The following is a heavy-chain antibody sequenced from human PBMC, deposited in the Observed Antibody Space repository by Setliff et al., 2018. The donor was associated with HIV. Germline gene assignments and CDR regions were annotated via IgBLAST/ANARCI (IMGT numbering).Heavy chain of an antibody. J-gene: IGHJ4*02. CDR2: IYTSGST. V-gene: IGHV4-61*02. CDR1: DGSISTGSYY. D-gene: IGHD6-13*01. CDR3: AAASSWDPLLDY. Sequence: SETLSLTCTVADGSISTGSYYWSWVRQPAGRGLEWIGRIYTSGSTNYNPSLKSRVTMSVDTSKNQFSLKLSSVTAADTAVYYCAAASSWDPLLDYWGQGTLVTVSS.